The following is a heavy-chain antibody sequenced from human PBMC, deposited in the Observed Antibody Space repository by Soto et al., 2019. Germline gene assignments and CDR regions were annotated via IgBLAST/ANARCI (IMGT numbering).Heavy chain of an antibody. V-gene: IGHV3-33*01. CDR3: ARDVDMYSGYDFYFDY. CDR2: IWYDGSNK. Sequence: QVQLVESGGGVVQPGRSLRLSCAASGFTFSSYGMHWVRQAPGKGLEWVAGIWYDGSNKYYADSVKGRFTISRDNSKNPLYLQMNSLRAEDTAVYYCARDVDMYSGYDFYFDYWGQGTLVTVSS. CDR1: GFTFSSYG. J-gene: IGHJ4*02. D-gene: IGHD5-12*01.